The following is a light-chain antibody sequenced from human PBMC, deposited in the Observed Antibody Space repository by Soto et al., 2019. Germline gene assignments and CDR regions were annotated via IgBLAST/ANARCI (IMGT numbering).Light chain of an antibody. CDR2: GAS. V-gene: IGKV3-15*01. CDR3: QQYNNWLT. J-gene: IGKJ4*01. CDR1: QSVSSN. Sequence: EIVMTHSPATLSVSPGERATLSCRASQSVSSNLAWYQQKPGQAPRLLIYGASTRATGIPARFSGSGSGTEFTLTISSLQSEDFAVYYCQQYNNWLTFGGGTKVEIK.